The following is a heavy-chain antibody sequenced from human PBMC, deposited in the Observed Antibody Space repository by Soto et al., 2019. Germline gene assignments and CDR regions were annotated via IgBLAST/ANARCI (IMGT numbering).Heavy chain of an antibody. CDR2: INAYNGNT. V-gene: IGHV1-18*01. CDR3: ARASPGGYGSTALDY. D-gene: IGHD3-10*01. J-gene: IGHJ4*02. CDR1: GYTFSSHA. Sequence: QVQLVQSGAEVKKPGASVKVSCKASGYTFSSHAISWVRQAPGQGPQWMGWINAYNGNTNYAQKFQGRVTMTTDTSTSTAYMELRSLRSDDTAVYYCARASPGGYGSTALDYWGQGTLVTVSS.